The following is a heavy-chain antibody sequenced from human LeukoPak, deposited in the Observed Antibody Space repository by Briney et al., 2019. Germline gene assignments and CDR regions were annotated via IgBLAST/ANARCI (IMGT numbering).Heavy chain of an antibody. D-gene: IGHD4-17*01. J-gene: IGHJ3*02. CDR3: ARDIYYGDYVGAFDI. Sequence: GGSLRLSCAASGFTFSSYGMHWVRQAPGKGLEWVAVISYDGSNKYYADSVKGRFTISRDNSKNTLYLQMNSLRAEDTAVYYCARDIYYGDYVGAFDIWGQGTMVTVSS. CDR1: GFTFSSYG. V-gene: IGHV3-30*03. CDR2: ISYDGSNK.